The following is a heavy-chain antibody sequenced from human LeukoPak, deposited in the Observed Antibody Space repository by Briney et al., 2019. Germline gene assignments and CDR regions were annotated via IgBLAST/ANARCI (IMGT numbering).Heavy chain of an antibody. Sequence: SETLSLTRAVYGGSFSGYYWSWLRQPPGKGLEWIEEINHSGSTNYNPSLKSRVTISVDTSKNQFSLNLSSMTAADTAVYYCARAPHTEVVRGVTNWFDPWGQGTLVTVSS. CDR2: INHSGST. CDR3: ARAPHTEVVRGVTNWFDP. V-gene: IGHV4-34*01. CDR1: GGSFSGYY. J-gene: IGHJ5*02. D-gene: IGHD3-10*01.